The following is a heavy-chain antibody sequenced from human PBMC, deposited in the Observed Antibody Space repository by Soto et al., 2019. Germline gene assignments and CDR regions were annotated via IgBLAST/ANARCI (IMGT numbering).Heavy chain of an antibody. D-gene: IGHD3-22*01. CDR1: GFTFDDYA. J-gene: IGHJ4*02. CDR2: ISWNSGSI. V-gene: IGHV3-9*01. CDR3: AKAYYYDSSGYYYARFYFDY. Sequence: GGSLRLSCAASGFTFDDYAMHWVRQAPGKGLEWVSGISWNSGSIGYADSVKGRFTISRDNAKNSLYLQMNSLRAEDTALYYCAKAYYYDSSGYYYARFYFDYWGQGTLVTVSS.